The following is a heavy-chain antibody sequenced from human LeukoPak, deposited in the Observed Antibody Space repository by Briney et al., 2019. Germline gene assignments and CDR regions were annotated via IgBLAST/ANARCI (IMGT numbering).Heavy chain of an antibody. J-gene: IGHJ3*01. CDR1: VDSVSSSSFA. CDR3: ARHKKAYHWNAFDV. D-gene: IGHD1-1*01. CDR2: TSYRSKWYN. V-gene: IGHV6-1*01. Sequence: QTLSLTCAISVDSVSSSSFAWNWIRQSPSRGLEWLGRTSYRSKWYNDYAVSVKSRLTINPDTSKNQFSLQLNSVTPEDTAVYYCARHKKAYHWNAFDVWGQGTMVTVSS.